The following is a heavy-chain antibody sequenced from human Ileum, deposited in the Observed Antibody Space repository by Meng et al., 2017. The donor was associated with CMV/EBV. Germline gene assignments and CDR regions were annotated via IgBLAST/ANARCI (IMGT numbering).Heavy chain of an antibody. J-gene: IGHJ5*02. CDR1: GGSITSGAFY. CDR3: ARVDCSRSSCYLGNGMSDL. CDR2: IHSNGSP. V-gene: IGHV4-31*03. Sequence: SETLSLTCTVSGGSITSGAFYWSWIRQYSGKGLEWIGYIHSNGSPYYSPSLKSRILMSVDMSKSQFSLELRSVTAADTALYYCARVDCSRSSCYLGNGMSDLWGQGTLVTVSS. D-gene: IGHD2-2*01.